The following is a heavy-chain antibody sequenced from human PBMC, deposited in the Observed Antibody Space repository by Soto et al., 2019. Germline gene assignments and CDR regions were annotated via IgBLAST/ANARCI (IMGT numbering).Heavy chain of an antibody. CDR3: VHSRCGGDCLRSYSSHYYYGMDV. D-gene: IGHD2-21*02. J-gene: IGHJ6*02. Sequence: QITLKESGPTLVKPTQTLTLTCTFSGFSLSTGGLGVGWIRQPPGEALEWLALIYWDDDKRYSQSLRSRLTITKDTSKNQVVLIMTNMDPVDTATYYCVHSRCGGDCLRSYSSHYYYGMDVWGQGTTVTVSS. V-gene: IGHV2-5*02. CDR1: GFSLSTGGLG. CDR2: IYWDDDK.